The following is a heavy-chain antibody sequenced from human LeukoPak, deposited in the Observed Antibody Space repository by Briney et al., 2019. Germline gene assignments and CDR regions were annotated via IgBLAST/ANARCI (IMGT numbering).Heavy chain of an antibody. CDR2: FVPEIPEI. V-gene: IGHV1-24*01. CDR1: GYTGVELS. J-gene: IGHJ3*01. Sequence: ASVKVSCKLPGYTGVELSMHWVRQAPGKGLEWMGGFVPEIPEIVYAQKFQGRVTMTEDTSTDTAYMELSSLTSEDTAVYYCATHTISGVVTYAFHLWGRGTLVTVSS. D-gene: IGHD3-3*01. CDR3: ATHTISGVVTYAFHL.